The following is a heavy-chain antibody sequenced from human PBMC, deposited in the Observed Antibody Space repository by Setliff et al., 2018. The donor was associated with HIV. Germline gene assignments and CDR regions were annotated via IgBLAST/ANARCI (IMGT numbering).Heavy chain of an antibody. CDR1: GYTLTELS. Sequence: ASVKVSCKVSGYTLTELSRHWVRQAPGKGLEWMGWISAYNGNTNYAQKFQGRVIMTTDTSTSTAYMELKSLRSDDTAVYFCARDRSPTVAGTFGYWGQGTLVTVSS. CDR2: ISAYNGNT. CDR3: ARDRSPTVAGTFGY. D-gene: IGHD6-19*01. J-gene: IGHJ4*02. V-gene: IGHV1-18*01.